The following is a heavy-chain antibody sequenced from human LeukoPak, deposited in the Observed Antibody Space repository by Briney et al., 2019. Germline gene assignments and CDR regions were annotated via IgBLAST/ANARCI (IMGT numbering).Heavy chain of an antibody. V-gene: IGHV4-59*01. Sequence: SETLSLTCTVSGGSISSCYRSWIRQPPGKGLEWSGYIYYSGSSNDNPSLKSRVSISVDTSKNKCYLKLSSVTAASTAVYYCARSYGAHGSYYYHGMYVWGQGTTVTVSS. J-gene: IGHJ6*02. D-gene: IGHD4-17*01. CDR2: IYYSGSS. CDR3: ARSYGAHGSYYYHGMYV. CDR1: GGSISSCY.